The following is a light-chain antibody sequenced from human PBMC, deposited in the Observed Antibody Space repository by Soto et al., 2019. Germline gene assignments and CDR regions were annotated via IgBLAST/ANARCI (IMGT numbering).Light chain of an antibody. CDR1: SSDIGAGYD. J-gene: IGLJ1*01. V-gene: IGLV1-40*01. CDR3: QSYDTSLTGSYV. Sequence: QSLLTHPPSVSGAPGQRVTISCTGSSSDIGAGYDVHWYQQLPGTAPKLLIYGNNNRPSGVPDRFSGSKSGTSASLAITGLQAEDEADYYCQSYDTSLTGSYVFGTGTKVTAL. CDR2: GNN.